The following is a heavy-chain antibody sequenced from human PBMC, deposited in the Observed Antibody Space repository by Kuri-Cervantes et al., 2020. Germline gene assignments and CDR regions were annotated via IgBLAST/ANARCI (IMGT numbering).Heavy chain of an antibody. V-gene: IGHV4-38-2*02. Sequence: SQTLSLTCAVSGYSISSGYYWGWIRQPPGKGLEWIGEIDHSGRINYNPSLKSRLSISPDTSDNQFSLKLSSVTAADTAVYYCAREVAMVRGALDYWGQGTLVTVSS. J-gene: IGHJ4*02. D-gene: IGHD3-10*01. CDR1: GYSISSGYY. CDR2: IDHSGRI. CDR3: AREVAMVRGALDY.